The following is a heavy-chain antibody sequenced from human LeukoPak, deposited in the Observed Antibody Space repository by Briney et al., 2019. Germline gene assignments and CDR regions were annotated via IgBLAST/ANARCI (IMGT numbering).Heavy chain of an antibody. CDR3: ARITAERFDY. CDR2: TYYSGST. Sequence: SDTLSPTCAVSGYSISSSNWWGWIRQPPGKGLEWIGYTYYSGSTYYNPSLKSRVTMSVDTSKNQLSLKLSSVTAVDTPVYYCARITAERFDYWGQGTLVTVSS. V-gene: IGHV4-28*01. J-gene: IGHJ4*02. D-gene: IGHD1-20*01. CDR1: GYSISSSNW.